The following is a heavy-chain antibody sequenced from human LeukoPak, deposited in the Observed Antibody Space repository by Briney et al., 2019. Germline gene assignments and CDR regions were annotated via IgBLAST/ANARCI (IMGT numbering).Heavy chain of an antibody. D-gene: IGHD3-22*01. V-gene: IGHV4-38-2*01. Sequence: SETLSLTCAVSDYSISSHNYWGCIRQPPRKGLEWVGSVYRSGSTHYSPSLKSRVTISVDTSKHQFSLKLSSVTAADTAVYYCARNDSRGYFDYWGQGTLVSVST. CDR3: ARNDSRGYFDY. CDR2: VYRSGST. CDR1: DYSISSHNY. J-gene: IGHJ4*02.